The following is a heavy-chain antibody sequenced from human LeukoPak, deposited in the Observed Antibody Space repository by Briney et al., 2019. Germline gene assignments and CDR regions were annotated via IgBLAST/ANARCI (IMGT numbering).Heavy chain of an antibody. CDR1: GYTLSEYG. CDR3: ARDCSNGVCFPRDY. V-gene: IGHV1-18*01. CDR2: ITTYNGNR. J-gene: IGHJ4*02. Sequence: GASVKVSCKASGYTLSEYGISWVRQAPGQGLEWVGWITTYNGNRKSAEKFQGRVTMTTDTSTSTYYMEMRGLRSDDTAIYYCARDCSNGVCFPRDYWGQGTQLTVST. D-gene: IGHD2-8*01.